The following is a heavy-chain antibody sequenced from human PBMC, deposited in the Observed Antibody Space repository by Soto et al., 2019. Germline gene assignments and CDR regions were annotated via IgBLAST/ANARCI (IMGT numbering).Heavy chain of an antibody. CDR2: IRSKAYGGTT. Sequence: PGGLLRLPCPAAEVPFGAYARSWLRPDTGKGLEWVGFIRSKAYGGTTEYAASVKGRFTISRDDSKSIAYLQMNSLKTEDTAVYYCTRLQTAEAGPLDWGQGTLVTFSS. CDR3: TRLQTAEAGPLD. V-gene: IGHV3-49*03. CDR1: EVPFGAYA. D-gene: IGHD6-13*01. J-gene: IGHJ4*02.